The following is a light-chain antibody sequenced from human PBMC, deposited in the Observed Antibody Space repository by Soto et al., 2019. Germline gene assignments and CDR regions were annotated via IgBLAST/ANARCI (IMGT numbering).Light chain of an antibody. CDR1: QSISRN. CDR3: QQYMNWPWT. J-gene: IGKJ1*01. CDR2: GAS. Sequence: EIVMTQSPATLSVSPGERATLSCRATQSISRNLALHQKKPGQAPRLLIYGASNRDTGTPARFSGGGSLTEFTLTITSLQSEDFAVYSCQQYMNWPWTFGQGTKVEVK. V-gene: IGKV3-15*01.